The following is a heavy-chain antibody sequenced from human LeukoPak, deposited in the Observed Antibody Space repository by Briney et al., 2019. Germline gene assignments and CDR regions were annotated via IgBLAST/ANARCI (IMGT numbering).Heavy chain of an antibody. CDR2: IYVTGST. D-gene: IGHD3-16*02. CDR3: ARHIGGGIEDMDV. Sequence: PSETLSLTCTVSGGSIGTYYWSWIRQSPGKGLEWIGYIYVTGSTRYNPYLQSRVTISVDTSRNQFFLKMSSVPAADTAVYYCARHIGGGIEDMDVWGKGTKVTVSS. V-gene: IGHV4-59*08. J-gene: IGHJ6*03. CDR1: GGSIGTYY.